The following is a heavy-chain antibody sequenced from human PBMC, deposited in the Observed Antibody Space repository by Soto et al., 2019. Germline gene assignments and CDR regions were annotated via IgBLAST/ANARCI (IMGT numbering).Heavy chain of an antibody. J-gene: IGHJ4*01. D-gene: IGHD6-13*01. V-gene: IGHV1-46*01. CDR2: INPSGGST. Sequence: QVQLVQSGAEVKKPGASVKVSCKASGYTFTSYYMHWVRQAPGQGLEWMGIINPSGGSTCYAQKFKGRVTMTRDTSTSTVYMELSSLRSQDTAVYYCARDTRASSCLDYWGHGTLVTVSS. CDR3: ARDTRASSCLDY. CDR1: GYTFTSYY.